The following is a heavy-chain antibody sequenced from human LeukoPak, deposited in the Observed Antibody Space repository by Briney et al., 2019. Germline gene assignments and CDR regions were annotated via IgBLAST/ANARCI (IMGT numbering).Heavy chain of an antibody. CDR3: AIGVYGSGSYLLSYPAD. CDR2: IIPIFGTA. J-gene: IGHJ4*02. CDR1: GGTFSSYA. Sequence: ASMKVSCKASGGTFSSYAISWVRQAPGQGLEWMGGIIPIFGTANYAQKFQGRVTITADKSTSTAYMELSSLRSEDTAVYYCAIGVYGSGSYLLSYPADWGQGTLVTVSS. D-gene: IGHD3-10*01. V-gene: IGHV1-69*06.